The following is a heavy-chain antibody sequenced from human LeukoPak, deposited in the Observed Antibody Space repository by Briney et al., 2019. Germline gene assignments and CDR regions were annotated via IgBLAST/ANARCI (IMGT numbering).Heavy chain of an antibody. V-gene: IGHV3-48*04. CDR1: GFTFSSYN. J-gene: IGHJ4*02. D-gene: IGHD3-10*01. CDR3: ARKRIRGLDY. CDR2: ISSRSSAI. Sequence: HSGGSLRLSCAASGFTFSSYNMNWVRQAPGKGLEWVSYISSRSSAIYYADSVKGRFTISRDNAKNSLYLQMNSLRAEDTAVYYCARKRIRGLDYWGQGTLVTVPS.